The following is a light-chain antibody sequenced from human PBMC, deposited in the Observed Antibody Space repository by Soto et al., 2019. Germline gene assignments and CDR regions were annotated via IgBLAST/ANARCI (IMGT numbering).Light chain of an antibody. V-gene: IGKV3-20*01. J-gene: IGKJ3*01. CDR3: QQYGSSLFT. CDR1: QSISSSY. CDR2: GAS. Sequence: EIVLTQSPGTLSLSPGERATLSCRASQSISSSYFAWYQQKPGQAPRLLIYGASSRATGIPARFSGSGSGTDFTLTISRLEPEDFAVYYCQQYGSSLFTFGPGTKVDIK.